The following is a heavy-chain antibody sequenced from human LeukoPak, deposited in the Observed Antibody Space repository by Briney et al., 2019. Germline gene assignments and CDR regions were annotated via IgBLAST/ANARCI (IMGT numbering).Heavy chain of an antibody. CDR3: ARDSEYSSSFAFDI. D-gene: IGHD6-13*01. CDR2: INQDGSER. V-gene: IGHV3-7*01. Sequence: GGSLTLSCAVSGYTYSSHWMTWVRQAPGKGLEWVANINQDGSERYYVDSVKGRFTFSRDNAKNSLYLQMNILRAEDTAVYYCARDSEYSSSFAFDIWGQGTMVTVSS. CDR1: GYTYSSHW. J-gene: IGHJ3*02.